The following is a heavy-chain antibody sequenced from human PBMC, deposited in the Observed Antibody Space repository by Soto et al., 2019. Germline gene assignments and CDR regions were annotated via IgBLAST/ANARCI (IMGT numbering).Heavy chain of an antibody. V-gene: IGHV3-53*04. CDR2: IYSVGST. Sequence: PGGSLRLSCAASGFTVSSNYMSWVRQAPGKGLEWVSVIYSVGSTYYADSVKGRFTISRHNSKNTLYLQMNSLRSEDTAVYYCARRGDIVATWYVNWGQGTLVTVSS. J-gene: IGHJ4*02. CDR3: ARRGDIVATWYVN. CDR1: GFTVSSNY. D-gene: IGHD5-12*01.